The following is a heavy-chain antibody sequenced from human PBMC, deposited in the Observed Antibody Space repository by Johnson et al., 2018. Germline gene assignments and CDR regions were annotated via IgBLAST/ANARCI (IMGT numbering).Heavy chain of an antibody. V-gene: IGHV3-7*04. CDR1: GFTFTSFW. J-gene: IGHJ6*03. D-gene: IGHD6-6*01. CDR2: IKQDGSEK. Sequence: VQLVESGGGLVQPGGSLRLSCAASGFTFTSFWMSWVRQAPGKGLEWVANIKQDGSEKYYVDSVKGRFTISRDNAKNSLYLQMNSLRAEDTAGYYCARAPYGSSRYYFYMDVWGTGTTVTVSS. CDR3: ARAPYGSSRYYFYMDV.